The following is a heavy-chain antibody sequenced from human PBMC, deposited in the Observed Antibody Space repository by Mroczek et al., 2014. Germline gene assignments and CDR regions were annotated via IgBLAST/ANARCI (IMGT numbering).Heavy chain of an antibody. CDR3: ARDLRYCSSTSCPGGAFDI. CDR2: ISSSGSTI. D-gene: IGHD2-2*01. CDR1: GFTFSDYY. J-gene: IGHJ3*02. V-gene: IGHV3-11*01. Sequence: QVQLVESGGGLVKPGGSLRLSCAASGFTFSDYYMSWIRQAPGKGLEWVSYISSSGSTIYYADSVKGRFTISRDNAKNSLYLQMNSLRAEDTAVYYCARDLRYCSSTSCPGGAFDIWGQGTMVTVSS.